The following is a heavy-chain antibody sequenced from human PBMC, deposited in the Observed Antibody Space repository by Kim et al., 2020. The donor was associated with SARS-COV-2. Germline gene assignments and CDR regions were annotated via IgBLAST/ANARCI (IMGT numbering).Heavy chain of an antibody. D-gene: IGHD2-15*01. CDR3: ARARRVSGRKY. J-gene: IGHJ1*01. V-gene: IGHV3-33*01. CDR1: GFTFNNYG. CDR2: IKYDGSKK. Sequence: GGSLRLSCAASGFTFNNYGMHWVRQAPGKGLEWVADIKYDGSKKYYADSVKGRFTISRDNAKNTLYLQMNSLRAEDTAVYYCARARRVSGRKYWGQCTLV.